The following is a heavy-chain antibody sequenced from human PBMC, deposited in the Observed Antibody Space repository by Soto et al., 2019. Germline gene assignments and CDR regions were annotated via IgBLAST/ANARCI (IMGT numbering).Heavy chain of an antibody. CDR2: ISESGGKT. Sequence: EVQLLESGGGLVQPGGSLRLSCAASGFTFSSYAMSWVRQAPGKGLEWVSGISESGGKTSYADYVKGRFTISRDNSKNTLYVQMNSLRAEDTAVYYCAKGGGDGDYPFDYWGQGTLVTVSS. D-gene: IGHD4-17*01. V-gene: IGHV3-23*01. J-gene: IGHJ4*02. CDR3: AKGGGDGDYPFDY. CDR1: GFTFSSYA.